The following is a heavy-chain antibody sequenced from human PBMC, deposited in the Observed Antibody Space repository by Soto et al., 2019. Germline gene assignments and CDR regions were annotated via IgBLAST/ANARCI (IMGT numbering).Heavy chain of an antibody. V-gene: IGHV4-4*02. J-gene: IGHJ4*02. D-gene: IGHD3-3*01. CDR3: ATGNVDSMLEY. CDR1: DGSISTYDW. CDR2: MFHSGGA. Sequence: QVQLHESGPGLVKPSETLSLTCVVSDGSISTYDWWTWVRQPPGKGLEWIGKMFHSGGADYSPSLKSRVTISADSSKNHFSLMLTAVTAADTAVYYCATGNVDSMLEYWGQGTQVAVSS.